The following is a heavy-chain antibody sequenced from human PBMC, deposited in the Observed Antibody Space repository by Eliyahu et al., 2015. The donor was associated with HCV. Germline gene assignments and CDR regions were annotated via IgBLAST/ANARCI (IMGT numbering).Heavy chain of an antibody. CDR1: GFTFRNFG. J-gene: IGHJ3*01. V-gene: IGHV3-30*18. D-gene: IGHD6-25*01. Sequence: QEQLVESGGGVVQPGKALRXSCVVSGFTFRNFGFHWVRQAPGKGLEWLTTIXYQGSQKHYGDSVMGRLSISRDNSKNVLFLQINSLRPDDTGTYYCVKDASRFGYSSAWNYGDAFDLWGQGTMVNVSS. CDR2: IXYQGSQK. CDR3: VKDASRFGYSSAWNYGDAFDL.